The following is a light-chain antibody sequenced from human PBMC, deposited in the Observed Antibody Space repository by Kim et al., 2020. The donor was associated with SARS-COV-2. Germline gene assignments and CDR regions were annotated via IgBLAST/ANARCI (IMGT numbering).Light chain of an antibody. CDR1: QRITSW. V-gene: IGKV1-5*03. CDR2: KTF. CDR3: HQYDQYPYT. J-gene: IGKJ2*01. Sequence: DVQMTQSPSTLSASVGDRVTLTCRASQRITSWLAWYQQKPGKAPRLLIYKTFSLESGVPSRFSGSGSGSEFTLTISSLQPDDFATYYCHQYDQYPYTFGQGTKLEI.